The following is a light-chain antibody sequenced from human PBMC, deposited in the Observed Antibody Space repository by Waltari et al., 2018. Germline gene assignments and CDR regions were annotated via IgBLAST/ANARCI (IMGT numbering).Light chain of an antibody. Sequence: EIVLTQSPATLSLSPGETATPPGRASQSVGTYLAWYQQKPGQAPRLLIYDASNRATGIPDRFRGSGSGTDFTLTISSLEPEDFALYYCQQRSSWTPHTFGQGARLEIK. CDR3: QQRSSWTPHT. V-gene: IGKV3-11*01. CDR2: DAS. CDR1: QSVGTY. J-gene: IGKJ2*01.